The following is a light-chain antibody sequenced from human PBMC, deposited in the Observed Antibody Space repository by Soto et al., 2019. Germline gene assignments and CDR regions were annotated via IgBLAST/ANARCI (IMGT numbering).Light chain of an antibody. CDR1: QSINSY. J-gene: IGKJ3*01. CDR3: QQTYSTLFT. V-gene: IGKV1-39*01. Sequence: DIQMTQSPSSLSASVEDRVTITCRASQSINSYLNWYQQKPGKAPKLLIYAASSLQSGVPSRFSGSVSGTDFTLTISSLQPEDFATYYCQQTYSTLFTFGPGTKVDI. CDR2: AAS.